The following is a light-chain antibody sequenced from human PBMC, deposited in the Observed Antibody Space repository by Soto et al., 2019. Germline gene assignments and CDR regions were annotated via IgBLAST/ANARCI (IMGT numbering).Light chain of an antibody. J-gene: IGKJ1*01. CDR1: QSVSSY. V-gene: IGKV3-20*01. CDR3: QQYGSSSWT. CDR2: DAS. Sequence: VLTQSPATLSLSPGQRATLSCRASQSVSSYLAWYQQKPGQAPRLLIYDASTRATGIPARFSGSGSGTECTLTISRLEPEDFAVYYCQQYGSSSWTFGQGTKVDIK.